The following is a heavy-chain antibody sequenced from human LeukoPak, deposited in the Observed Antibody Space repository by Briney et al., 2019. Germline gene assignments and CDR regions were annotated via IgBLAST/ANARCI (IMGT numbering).Heavy chain of an antibody. D-gene: IGHD4-23*01. Sequence: ASVKVSCKASGYTFTSYGISWVRQAPGQGLEWMGWISAYNGNTNYAQKLQGRVTMTTDTSTSTAYMELRSLRSDDTAVYYCARDLGGNDYYYMDVWGKGTTVTIPS. V-gene: IGHV1-18*01. CDR1: GYTFTSYG. CDR3: ARDLGGNDYYYMDV. J-gene: IGHJ6*03. CDR2: ISAYNGNT.